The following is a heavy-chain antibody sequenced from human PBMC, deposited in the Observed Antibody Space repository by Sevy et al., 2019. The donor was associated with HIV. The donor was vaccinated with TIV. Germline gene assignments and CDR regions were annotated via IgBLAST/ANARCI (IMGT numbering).Heavy chain of an antibody. V-gene: IGHV3-23*01. CDR3: AKDLQTALAIVVVPAAIGLDY. CDR1: VFTFSSYA. J-gene: IGHJ4*02. Sequence: GGSLRLSCAASVFTFSSYAMSWVRQAPGKGLEWVSAISGSGGSTYYADSVKGRFTISRDNSKNTLYLQMNSLRAEDTAVYYCAKDLQTALAIVVVPAAIGLDYWGQGTLVTVSS. CDR2: ISGSGGST. D-gene: IGHD2-2*03.